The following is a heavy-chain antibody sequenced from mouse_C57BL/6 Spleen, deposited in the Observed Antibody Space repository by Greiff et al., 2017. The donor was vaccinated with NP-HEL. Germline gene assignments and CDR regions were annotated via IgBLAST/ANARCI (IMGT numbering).Heavy chain of an antibody. CDR2: ISSGGSYT. CDR1: GFTFSSSG. Sequence: EVKLMESGGDLVKPGGSLKLSCAASGFTFSSSGMSWVRQTPDKRLEWVATISSGGSYTYYPDRVQGRFPISRDNAKNTLYLQMSSLKSEDTAMYYCARHRTGTGYLDYWGQGTTLTVSS. D-gene: IGHD4-1*01. V-gene: IGHV5-6*01. J-gene: IGHJ2*01. CDR3: ARHRTGTGYLDY.